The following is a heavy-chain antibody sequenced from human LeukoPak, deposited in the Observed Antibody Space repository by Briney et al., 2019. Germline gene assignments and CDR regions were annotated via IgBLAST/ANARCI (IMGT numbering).Heavy chain of an antibody. V-gene: IGHV1-24*01. CDR1: GCTLTELS. CDR3: ATGLTSSSWYGSLFDP. J-gene: IGHJ5*02. D-gene: IGHD6-13*01. CDR2: FDPEDGET. Sequence: ASVKVSCKVSGCTLTELSMHWVRQAPGKGLEWMGGFDPEDGETIYAQKFQGRVTMTEVTSTDTAYMELSSLRSEDTAVYYCATGLTSSSWYGSLFDPWGQGTLVTVSS.